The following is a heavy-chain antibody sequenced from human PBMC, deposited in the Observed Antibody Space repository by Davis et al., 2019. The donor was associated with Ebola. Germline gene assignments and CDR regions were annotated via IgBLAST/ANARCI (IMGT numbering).Heavy chain of an antibody. CDR2: VSDSSTTI. CDR3: AKVEMATIP. CDR1: GFTFSAYS. Sequence: GESLKISCAASGFTFSAYSMNWVRQAPGKGLEWVSYVSDSSTTIYYADSVKGRFTISRDNSKNTLYPQMNSLRAEDTAVYYCAKVEMATIPWGQGTLVTVSS. J-gene: IGHJ5*02. D-gene: IGHD5-24*01. V-gene: IGHV3-48*01.